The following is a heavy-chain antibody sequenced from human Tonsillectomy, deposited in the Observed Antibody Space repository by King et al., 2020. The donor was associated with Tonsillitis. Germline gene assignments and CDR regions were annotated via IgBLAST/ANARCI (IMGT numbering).Heavy chain of an antibody. J-gene: IGHJ6*02. Sequence: VQLVESGGGVVQPGRSLRLSCAASGFSFNTYVMHWVRQAPGKGLEWVAVLSSDVTNKYYADPVKVRFTISRDNSRNTVFLQMNSLRPEDTAVYFWPRDSQPSKYFSLGMDVWGQGTTVTVSS. V-gene: IGHV3-30-3*01. D-gene: IGHD2/OR15-2a*01. CDR2: LSSDVTNK. CDR3: PRDSQPSKYFSLGMDV. CDR1: GFSFNTYV.